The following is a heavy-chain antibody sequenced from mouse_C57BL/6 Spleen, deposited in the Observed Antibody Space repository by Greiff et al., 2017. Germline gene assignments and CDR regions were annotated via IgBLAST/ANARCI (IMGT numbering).Heavy chain of an antibody. CDR3: ARLDYYGGSYYFDY. CDR2: IHPNSGST. CDR1: GYTFTSYW. J-gene: IGHJ2*01. Sequence: QVQLQQPGAELVKPGASVKLSCKASGYTFTSYWMHWVKQRPGQGLEWIGMIHPNSGSTNYNEKFKSKATLTVDKSSSTAYMQLSSLTSGVSAVYYCARLDYYGGSYYFDYWGQGTTLTVSS. V-gene: IGHV1-64*01. D-gene: IGHD1-1*01.